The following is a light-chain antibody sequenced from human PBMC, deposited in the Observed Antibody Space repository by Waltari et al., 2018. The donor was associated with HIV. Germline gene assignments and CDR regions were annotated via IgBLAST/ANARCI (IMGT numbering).Light chain of an antibody. CDR2: YND. Sequence: QSVLTQPPSVSEAPRQRVTLSCSRSSSKIGNNAVNWYQQRPGKAPKLLIYYNDLLSSGVSDRFAGSKSGTSASLAISGLQSEDETDYYCAAWDDSLHGVVFGGGTKLTVL. CDR1: SSKIGNNA. CDR3: AAWDDSLHGVV. J-gene: IGLJ3*02. V-gene: IGLV1-36*01.